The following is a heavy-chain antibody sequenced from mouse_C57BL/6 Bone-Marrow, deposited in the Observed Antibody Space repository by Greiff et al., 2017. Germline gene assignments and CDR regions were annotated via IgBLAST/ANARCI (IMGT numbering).Heavy chain of an antibody. CDR1: GYSFTGYF. D-gene: IGHD2-4*01. CDR3: ARSTMITADYGDY. CDR2: INPYNGDT. J-gene: IGHJ2*01. V-gene: IGHV1-20*01. Sequence: VQLQQSGPELVKPGDSVKISCKASGYSFTGYFMNWVMQSHGKSLEWIGRINPYNGDTFYNQKFKGKATLTVDKSSSTAHMELRSLTSEDSAVYYCARSTMITADYGDYGGQGTTLTGSS.